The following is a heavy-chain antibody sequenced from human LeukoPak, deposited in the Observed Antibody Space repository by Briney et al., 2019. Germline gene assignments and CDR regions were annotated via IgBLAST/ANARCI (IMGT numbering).Heavy chain of an antibody. Sequence: PGGSLRLSCAASGLTFSTYPMNWVRLAPGKGLEWVANIRSDTDDTYYGDSAKGRFTISRDNGKNSLYLQMNSLRAEDTAVYYCARDNDWAFDHWGQGTLVTVSS. D-gene: IGHD1-1*01. CDR1: GLTFSTYP. J-gene: IGHJ4*02. CDR2: IRSDTDDT. CDR3: ARDNDWAFDH. V-gene: IGHV3-48*01.